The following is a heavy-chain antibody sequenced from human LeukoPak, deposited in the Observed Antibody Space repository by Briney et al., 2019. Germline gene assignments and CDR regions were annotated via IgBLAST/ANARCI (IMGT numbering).Heavy chain of an antibody. V-gene: IGHV4-39*01. D-gene: IGHD4-17*01. CDR2: IYYSGST. CDR1: GGSISSSSYY. J-gene: IGHJ4*02. CDR3: ARHVGRATTGDYFDC. Sequence: PSETLSLTCTVSGGSISSSSYYWGWIRQPPGKGLEWIGSIYYSGSTYYNPSLKSRVTISVDTPQKQFSLKLSSVSAADTAVYYCARHVGRATTGDYFDCWGQGILVTVSS.